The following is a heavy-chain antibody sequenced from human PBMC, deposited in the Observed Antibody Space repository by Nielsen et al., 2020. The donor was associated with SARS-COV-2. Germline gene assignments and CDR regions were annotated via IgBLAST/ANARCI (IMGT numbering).Heavy chain of an antibody. CDR3: ARGRLYSFGGVIARYFDY. J-gene: IGHJ4*02. CDR1: GGSISSYS. CDR2: IYHSGST. Sequence: SETLSLTCTVSGGSISSYSWSWIRQPPGKGLEWIGYIYHSGSTYYNPSLKSRATISVDRSKNQFSLKLSSVTAADTAVYYCARGRLYSFGGVIARYFDYWGQGTLVTVSS. V-gene: IGHV4-30-2*01. D-gene: IGHD3-16*02.